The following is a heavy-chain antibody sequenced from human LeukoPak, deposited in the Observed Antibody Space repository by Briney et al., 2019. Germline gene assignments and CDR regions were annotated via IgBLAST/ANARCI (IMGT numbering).Heavy chain of an antibody. CDR3: AKDLYLRDFGSGYFDY. J-gene: IGHJ4*02. CDR1: GFIFSNYG. CDR2: ISASGSAT. V-gene: IGHV3-23*01. D-gene: IGHD3-3*01. Sequence: GGSLRLSCAASGFIFSNYGMNWVRQAPGKGLEWVAAISASGSATSYADSVRGRFTISRDNSKSTTYLQMNSLRAEDTAVFYCAKDLYLRDFGSGYFDYWGQGIPVTVSS.